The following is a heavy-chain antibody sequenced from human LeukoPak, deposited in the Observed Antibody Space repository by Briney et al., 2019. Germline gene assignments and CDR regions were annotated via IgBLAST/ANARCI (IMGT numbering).Heavy chain of an antibody. CDR2: ISYDGANT. CDR3: VRDDGDDYLWGSHGAFDF. J-gene: IGHJ3*01. Sequence: GRSLRLSCTASGFTFNSYALHWVRQAPGKGLEWVELISYDGANTYYADSMKGRFTISRDNSKNTLYLQMSSLRAEDTAVYYCVRDDGDDYLWGSHGAFDFWGQGAMVTVSS. V-gene: IGHV3-30-3*01. CDR1: GFTFNSYA. D-gene: IGHD3-16*01.